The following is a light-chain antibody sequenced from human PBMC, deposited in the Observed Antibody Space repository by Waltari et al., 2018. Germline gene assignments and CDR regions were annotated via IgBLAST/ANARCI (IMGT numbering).Light chain of an antibody. CDR3: CSYAGSSTNWV. V-gene: IGLV2-23*01. CDR2: EGS. CDR1: SSDVGRYNL. J-gene: IGLJ3*02. Sequence: QSALTQPASVSGSPGQSIHISCTGTSSDVGRYNLVSWYQQHPGKAPKLMIYEGSKRPSGVSNRFSGSKSGNTASLTISGLQAEDEADYYCCSYAGSSTNWVFGGGTKLTVL.